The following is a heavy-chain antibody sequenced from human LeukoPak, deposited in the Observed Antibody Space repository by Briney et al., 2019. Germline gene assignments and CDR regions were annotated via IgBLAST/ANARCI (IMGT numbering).Heavy chain of an antibody. CDR1: GGSISSGDYY. D-gene: IGHD3-22*01. Sequence: PSETLSLTCTVSGGSISSGDYYWSWIRQPPGKGLEWIGYIYYSGSTYYNLSLKSRVTISVDTSKNQFSLKLSSVTAADTAVYYCARDTYYYDSSGYRANWFDPWGQGTLVTVSS. CDR3: ARDTYYYDSSGYRANWFDP. CDR2: IYYSGST. V-gene: IGHV4-30-4*01. J-gene: IGHJ5*02.